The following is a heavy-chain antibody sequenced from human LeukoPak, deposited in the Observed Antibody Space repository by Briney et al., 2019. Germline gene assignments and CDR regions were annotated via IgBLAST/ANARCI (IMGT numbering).Heavy chain of an antibody. D-gene: IGHD6-19*01. CDR1: GFTLSSSG. Sequence: PGKSLRLSCAASGFTLSSSGMHWVRQGPGKGLEWVAVISYDGSNKYYADSVKGRFTISRDNSKNTLYLQMNSLRAEDTAVYCCAKGTLGVAANFDYWGQGTLVTVSS. CDR3: AKGTLGVAANFDY. CDR2: ISYDGSNK. V-gene: IGHV3-30*18. J-gene: IGHJ4*02.